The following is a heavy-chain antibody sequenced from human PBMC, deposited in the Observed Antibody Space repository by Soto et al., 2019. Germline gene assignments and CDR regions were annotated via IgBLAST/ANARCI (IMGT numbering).Heavy chain of an antibody. CDR1: GGSISSGGYY. J-gene: IGHJ4*02. CDR3: AREWRDYYFDY. Sequence: QVQLQESGPGLMKPSQILSLTCTVSGGSISSGGYYWSWIRQHPGKGLEWIGYIYYSGSTYYNPSLKSRVTISVDTSKNQFSLKLSSVTAADTAVYYCAREWRDYYFDYWGQGTLVTVSS. V-gene: IGHV4-31*03. CDR2: IYYSGST.